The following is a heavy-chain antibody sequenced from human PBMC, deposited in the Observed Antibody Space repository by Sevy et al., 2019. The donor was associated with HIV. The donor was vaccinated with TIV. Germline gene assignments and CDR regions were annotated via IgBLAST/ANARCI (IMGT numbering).Heavy chain of an antibody. CDR2: INHSGST. V-gene: IGHV4-34*01. CDR3: ARGGAAAGITYYYYYGMDV. J-gene: IGHJ6*02. CDR1: GGSFSGYY. D-gene: IGHD6-13*01. Sequence: SETLSLTCAVYGGSFSGYYWSWIRQPPGKGLEWIGEINHSGSTNYNPSLKSRVTISVDTSKNQFSLKLSSVTAADTAVYYCARGGAAAGITYYYYYGMDVWGQRTPVTVSS.